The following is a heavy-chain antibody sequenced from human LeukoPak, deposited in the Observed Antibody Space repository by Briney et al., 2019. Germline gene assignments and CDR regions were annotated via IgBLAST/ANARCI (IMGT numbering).Heavy chain of an antibody. CDR3: ARVFQANGDRWVYYFDY. D-gene: IGHD4-17*01. J-gene: IGHJ4*02. CDR1: GVSISRDGYY. V-gene: IGHV4-31*03. Sequence: PSQTLSLTCNVSGVSISRDGYYWSWIRQHPGKGLEWIGYINHSGGTSYSPSLKTRVTISADTSQSLFSLRLNSVTAADTAVYYCARVFQANGDRWVYYFDYWGQGTLVTVSS. CDR2: INHSGGT.